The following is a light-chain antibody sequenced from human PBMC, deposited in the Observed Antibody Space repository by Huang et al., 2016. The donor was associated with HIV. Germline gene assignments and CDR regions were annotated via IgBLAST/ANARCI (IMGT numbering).Light chain of an antibody. CDR3: QKYNSAPRT. CDR1: QGIANH. V-gene: IGKV1-27*01. CDR2: AAS. J-gene: IGKJ3*01. Sequence: DIQMTQSPSSLSASVGDRVTISFRASQGIANHLAWYQQIPGKAPKLLIYAASALQSGVPSRFSGTGSGTDVTRTISSLQPEDVATYFCQKYNSAPRTFGPGTKVEIK.